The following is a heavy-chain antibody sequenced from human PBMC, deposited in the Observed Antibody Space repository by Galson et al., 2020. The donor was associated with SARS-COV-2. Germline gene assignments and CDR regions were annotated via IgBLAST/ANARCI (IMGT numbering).Heavy chain of an antibody. CDR3: ARQGFWSGYSNWFDP. D-gene: IGHD3-3*01. J-gene: IGHJ5*02. V-gene: IGHV4-34*01. CDR2: INHSGST. Sequence: SENLYLTCAVYGGSFSDYYWNWIRQPPGKGLEWIGEINHSGSTKYNPSLTSRVTISLDTSKNQFSLKLSSVTAADTAVYYCARQGFWSGYSNWFDPWGQGIMVTVSS. CDR1: GGSFSDYY.